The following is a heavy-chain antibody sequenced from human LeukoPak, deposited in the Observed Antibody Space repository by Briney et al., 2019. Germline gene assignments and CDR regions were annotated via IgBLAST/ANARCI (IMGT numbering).Heavy chain of an antibody. Sequence: ASLKVSCKASGYTFTSYGISGVGQAPGEGPEGMGWISAYDGSTKYVQKLQGRVTMTTHPSTSTAYMELRSLTSDATAVYYGARDIPYFGAASLDIWGQGTMVTVSS. CDR3: ARDIPYFGAASLDI. CDR2: ISAYDGST. D-gene: IGHD3-9*01. V-gene: IGHV1-18*01. CDR1: GYTFTSYG. J-gene: IGHJ3*02.